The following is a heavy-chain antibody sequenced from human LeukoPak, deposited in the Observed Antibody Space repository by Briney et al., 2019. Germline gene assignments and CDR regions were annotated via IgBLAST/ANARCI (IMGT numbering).Heavy chain of an antibody. Sequence: KTSETLSLTCTVSGDSISSYYWSWIRQPPGKRLEWIGYIYYSGSTNYNPSLKSRVTISVDTSKNQFSLKLSSVTAADTAVYYCARPYSSGYYFDYWGQGTLVTVSS. V-gene: IGHV4-59*12. CDR3: ARPYSSGYYFDY. J-gene: IGHJ4*02. CDR2: IYYSGST. D-gene: IGHD6-19*01. CDR1: GDSISSYY.